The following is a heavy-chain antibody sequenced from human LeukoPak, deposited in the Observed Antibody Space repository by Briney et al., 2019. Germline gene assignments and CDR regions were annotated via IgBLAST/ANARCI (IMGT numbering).Heavy chain of an antibody. Sequence: PSETLSLTCSVFGGSFSEYCWSWLRQPPGKGLEWIGEINHSGSTNYNPSLKSRVTISVDTSKNQISLILNSVTAADTAVYYCARGISTHWFDPWGQGTLVIVSS. D-gene: IGHD3-3*02. J-gene: IGHJ5*02. CDR3: ARGISTHWFDP. V-gene: IGHV4-34*01. CDR1: GGSFSEYC. CDR2: INHSGST.